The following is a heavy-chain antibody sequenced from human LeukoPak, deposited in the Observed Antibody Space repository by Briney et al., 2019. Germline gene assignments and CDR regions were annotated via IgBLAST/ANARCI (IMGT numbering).Heavy chain of an antibody. J-gene: IGHJ4*02. D-gene: IGHD1-26*01. V-gene: IGHV1-2*02. Sequence: ASVKVSCKSSGYTFSGYYMRWVRQAPGQGLEWMGWIYPNSGGTKYAQKFQGRVTMTRDTSISTAYMELSRLRSDDTAVYYCARESLVGVTLTFDYWGQGTLVTVSS. CDR3: ARESLVGVTLTFDY. CDR2: IYPNSGGT. CDR1: GYTFSGYY.